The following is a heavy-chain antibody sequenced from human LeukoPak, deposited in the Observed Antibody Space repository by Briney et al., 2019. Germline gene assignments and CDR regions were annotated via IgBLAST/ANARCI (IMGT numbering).Heavy chain of an antibody. CDR3: ARDHDWDYMDV. D-gene: IGHD3-9*01. V-gene: IGHV3-21*01. Sequence: GGSLRLSCVASGFTFSSYSMNWVRPAPGKGLEWVSFISTSSSYIYYADSVKGRFTISRDNAKNSLSLQMNSLKAEDTAVYYCARDHDWDYMDVWGKGTTVTVSS. CDR1: GFTFSSYS. J-gene: IGHJ6*03. CDR2: ISTSSSYI.